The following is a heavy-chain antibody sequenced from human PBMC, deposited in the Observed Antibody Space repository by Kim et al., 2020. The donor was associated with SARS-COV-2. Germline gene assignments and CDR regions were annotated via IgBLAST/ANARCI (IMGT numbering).Heavy chain of an antibody. CDR2: IKQDGSEK. V-gene: IGHV3-7*03. CDR1: GFTFSSYW. CDR3: ARDVYSSSWHYYYYGMDV. Sequence: GGSLRLSCAASGFTFSSYWMSWVRQAPGKGLEWVANIKQDGSEKYYVDSVKGRFTISRDNAKNSLYLQMNSLRAEDTAVYYCARDVYSSSWHYYYYGMDVWGHGTTVTVSS. J-gene: IGHJ6*02. D-gene: IGHD6-13*01.